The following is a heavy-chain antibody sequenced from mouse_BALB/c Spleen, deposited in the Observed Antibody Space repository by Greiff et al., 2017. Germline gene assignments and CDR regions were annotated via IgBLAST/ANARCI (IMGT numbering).Heavy chain of an antibody. D-gene: IGHD2-2*01. Sequence: QVQLQQPGAELVRPGASVKLPCKAPGYPFTCYWMNWVTQSPEQGPEWIGRIDHYDSETHYNHKFKDKAILTGDKSSSTAYMQLSSLTSEDSAVYYCARRGGYNDAMDYWGQGTTVTVSS. V-gene: IGHV1-52*01. CDR3: ARRGGYNDAMDY. CDR2: IDHYDSET. J-gene: IGHJ4*01. CDR1: GYPFTCYW.